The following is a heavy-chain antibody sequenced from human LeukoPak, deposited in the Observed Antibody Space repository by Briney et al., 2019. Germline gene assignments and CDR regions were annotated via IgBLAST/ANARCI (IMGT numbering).Heavy chain of an antibody. CDR3: ARVGFTLEGYSGYSYGYSWFDP. CDR1: GDSVSSNSAA. CDR2: TYYRSKWYN. D-gene: IGHD5-18*01. Sequence: SQTLSLTCAISGDSVSSNSAAWHWLRQSPSRGLEWLGRTYYRSKWYNDYAVSVKSRITINPDTSKNQFSLQLNSVTPEDTAVYYCARVGFTLEGYSGYSYGYSWFDPWGQGTLVTVSS. J-gene: IGHJ5*02. V-gene: IGHV6-1*01.